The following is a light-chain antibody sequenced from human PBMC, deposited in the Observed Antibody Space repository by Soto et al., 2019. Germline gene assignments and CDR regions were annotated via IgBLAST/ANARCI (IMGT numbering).Light chain of an antibody. CDR3: MLYMGGGLVV. Sequence: QTVVTLEPSFSVSPGGPVTLTCGLTSASVSTTYYPSWYQQTPGQAPRTLIYSTNIRSSGVPDRFSGSILGNKAALTITGAQADDESDYHCMLYMGGGLVVFGGGTKLTVL. CDR1: SASVSTTYY. CDR2: STN. V-gene: IGLV8-61*01. J-gene: IGLJ2*01.